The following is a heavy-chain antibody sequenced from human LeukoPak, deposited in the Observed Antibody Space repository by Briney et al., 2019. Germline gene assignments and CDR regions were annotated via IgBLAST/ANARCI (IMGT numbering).Heavy chain of an antibody. V-gene: IGHV3-30*03. J-gene: IGHJ4*02. CDR3: ATSRSFDY. Sequence: GRSLRLSCAASGFTFSSYGMHWVRQAPGKGLEWVAVISYDGSNKYYADSVKGRFTISRDNAKNTLFLQMNSLRAEDTAVYYCATSRSFDYWGQGILVTVSS. CDR2: ISYDGSNK. CDR1: GFTFSSYG. D-gene: IGHD1/OR15-1a*01.